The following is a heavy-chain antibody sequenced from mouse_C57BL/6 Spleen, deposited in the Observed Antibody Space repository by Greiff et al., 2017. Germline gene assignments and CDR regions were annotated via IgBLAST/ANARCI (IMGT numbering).Heavy chain of an antibody. J-gene: IGHJ3*01. CDR1: GFTFSSYA. CDR2: ISDGVSYT. CDR3: ARDSGRYDYDSFAY. D-gene: IGHD2-4*01. Sequence: EVKLVESGGGLVKPGGSLKLSCAASGFTFSSYAMSWVRQTPEKRLEWVATISDGVSYTYYPDNVKGRFTISRDNAKNNLYLQMSLLKSDDTAMYYCARDSGRYDYDSFAYWGQGTLVTVSA. V-gene: IGHV5-4*01.